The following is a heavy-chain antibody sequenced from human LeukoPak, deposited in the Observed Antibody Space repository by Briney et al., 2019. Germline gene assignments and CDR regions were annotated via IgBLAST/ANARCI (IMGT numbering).Heavy chain of an antibody. J-gene: IGHJ4*02. CDR3: ARGTSSGFDY. Sequence: QSGGSLRLSCAASGFAFSSYDIHWVRQAAGEGLEWVSAIGSGSDPFYAGSVKGRFTISRENAKNSLYLQMNSLRAGDTAVYYCARGTSSGFDYWGQGTLVTVSS. CDR1: GFAFSSYD. V-gene: IGHV3-13*05. D-gene: IGHD6-19*01. CDR2: IGSGSDP.